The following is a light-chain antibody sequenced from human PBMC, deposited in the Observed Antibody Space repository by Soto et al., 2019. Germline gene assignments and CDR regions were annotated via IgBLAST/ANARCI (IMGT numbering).Light chain of an antibody. J-gene: IGLJ2*01. CDR1: SSDVGGYNY. V-gene: IGLV2-14*01. Sequence: QSALTQPASVSGSAGQSITISCSGTSSDVGGYNYVSWYQQHPGKAPKRLIYAVSNRPSGISDRFSGSKSGNTASLTISGLQAEDEADYYCSSFTSTTTVVFGGGTKVTVL. CDR2: AVS. CDR3: SSFTSTTTVV.